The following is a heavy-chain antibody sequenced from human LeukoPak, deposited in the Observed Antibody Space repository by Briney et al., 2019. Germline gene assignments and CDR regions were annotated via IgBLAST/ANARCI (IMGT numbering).Heavy chain of an antibody. CDR3: ARAGYDEFDY. V-gene: IGHV3-30*04. Sequence: SGRSLGLSCAASGFTFSSYAMHWVRQAPGKGLEWVAVISYDGSNKYYADSVKGRFTISRDNSKNTLYLQMNSLRAEDTAVYYCARAGYDEFDYWGQGTLVTVTS. CDR1: GFTFSSYA. D-gene: IGHD5-12*01. CDR2: ISYDGSNK. J-gene: IGHJ4*02.